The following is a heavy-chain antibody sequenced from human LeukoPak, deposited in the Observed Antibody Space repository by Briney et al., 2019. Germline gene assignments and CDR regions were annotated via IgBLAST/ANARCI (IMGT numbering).Heavy chain of an antibody. Sequence: SDTLSLTCTVSAGSISRHNWSWIRQPPGKGLEWIGYIYYSGSTNYHPSLKSRVTISVDTSKNQFALKLSAVTAADTAVYYCARKGSPPGYMDVWGKGTTVTVSS. V-gene: IGHV4-59*07. D-gene: IGHD6-6*01. CDR1: AGSISRHN. CDR3: ARKGSPPGYMDV. CDR2: IYYSGST. J-gene: IGHJ6*03.